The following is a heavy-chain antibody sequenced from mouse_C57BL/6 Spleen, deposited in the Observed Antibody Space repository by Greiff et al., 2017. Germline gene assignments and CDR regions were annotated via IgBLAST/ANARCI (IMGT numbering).Heavy chain of an antibody. CDR1: GFSFNTYA. CDR2: IRSKSNNYAT. Sequence: EVQRVESGGGLVQPKGSLKLSCAASGFSFNTYAMNWVRQAPGKGLEWVARIRSKSNNYATYYADSVKDRFTISRDDSESMLYLQMHNLKTEDTAMYYCVRLRYMTTIVAEWYFDVWGTGTTVTVSS. D-gene: IGHD1-1*01. CDR3: VRLRYMTTIVAEWYFDV. V-gene: IGHV10-1*01. J-gene: IGHJ1*03.